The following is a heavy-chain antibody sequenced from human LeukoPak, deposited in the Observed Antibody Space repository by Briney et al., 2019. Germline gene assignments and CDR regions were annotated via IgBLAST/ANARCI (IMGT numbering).Heavy chain of an antibody. V-gene: IGHV3-21*01. Sequence: PGRSLRLSCAASGFNFRSYEMNWVRQAPGKGLEWVSSISSSSSYIYYADSVKGRFTISRDNAKNSLYLQMNSLRAEDTAVYYCARVSYSSWYYFDYWGQGTLVTVSS. J-gene: IGHJ4*02. CDR1: GFNFRSYE. CDR3: ARVSYSSWYYFDY. D-gene: IGHD6-13*01. CDR2: ISSSSSYI.